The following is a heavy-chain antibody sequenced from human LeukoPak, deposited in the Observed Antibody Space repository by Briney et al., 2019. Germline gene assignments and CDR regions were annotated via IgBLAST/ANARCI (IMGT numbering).Heavy chain of an antibody. CDR2: IYYSGST. CDR3: ARGNYYDSSTYYRAFDI. D-gene: IGHD3-22*01. Sequence: SETLSLTCTVSGGPMSSYYWNWIRQPPGKGLEWIGYIYYSGSTNYNPSLKSRVTISVDTSKNQFSLRLTSVTAADTAVYYCARGNYYDSSTYYRAFDIWGQGTMVTVSS. J-gene: IGHJ3*02. CDR1: GGPMSSYY. V-gene: IGHV4-59*01.